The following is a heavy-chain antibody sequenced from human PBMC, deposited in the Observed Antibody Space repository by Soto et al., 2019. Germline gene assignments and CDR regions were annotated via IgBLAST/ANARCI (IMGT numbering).Heavy chain of an antibody. D-gene: IGHD1-26*01. J-gene: IGHJ5*02. CDR1: GYTFTSYA. CDR2: INAGNGNT. CDR3: ATVLSGSYYNWFDP. Sequence: ASVKVSCKASGYTFTSYAMHWVRQAPGQRLEWMGWINAGNGNTKYSQKFQGRVTITRDTSASTAYMELSSLRSEDTAMYYCATVLSGSYYNWFDPWGQGTLVTVSS. V-gene: IGHV1-3*01.